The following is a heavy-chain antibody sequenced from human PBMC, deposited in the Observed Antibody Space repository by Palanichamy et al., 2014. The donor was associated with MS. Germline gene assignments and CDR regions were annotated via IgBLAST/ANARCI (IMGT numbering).Heavy chain of an antibody. V-gene: IGHV3-33*01. J-gene: IGHJ6*02. D-gene: IGHD3-10*01. CDR3: ARDLSLMVRGVNVYGMDV. Sequence: QVQLVESGGGVVQPGRSLRLSCAASGFTSSSYGMHWVRQAPGKGLEWVAVIWYDGSNKYYADSVKGRFTISRDNSKNTLYLQMNSLRAEDTAVYYCARDLSLMVRGVNVYGMDVWGQGTTVTVSS. CDR2: IWYDGSNK. CDR1: GFTSSSYG.